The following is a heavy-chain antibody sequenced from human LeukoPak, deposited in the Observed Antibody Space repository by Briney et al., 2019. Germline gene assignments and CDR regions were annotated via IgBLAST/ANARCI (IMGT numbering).Heavy chain of an antibody. CDR3: ARPGEVGSPNAYDY. J-gene: IGHJ4*02. CDR1: GGTFNSYV. Sequence: SVKVSCKASGGTFNSYVISWMRQAPGQGLEWMGGIMPISGAPPYAQKFRGRVTFTAEASTNTAYMELTSLKSDDTAVYYCARPGEVGSPNAYDYWGQGTLVTVSS. V-gene: IGHV1-69*01. CDR2: IMPISGAP. D-gene: IGHD3-16*01.